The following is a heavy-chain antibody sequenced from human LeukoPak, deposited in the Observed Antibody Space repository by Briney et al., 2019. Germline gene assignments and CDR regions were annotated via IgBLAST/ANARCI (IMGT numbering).Heavy chain of an antibody. D-gene: IGHD6-6*01. Sequence: PSETLSLTCTVSGGSISSYYWSWIRQPAGKGLEWIGRIYTSGSTNYNHSLKSRVTMSVDTSKPQFSLELSSVTAADTAVYYCARLYGSSSETKVFAFDIWGQGTMVTVSS. V-gene: IGHV4-4*07. J-gene: IGHJ3*02. CDR1: GGSISSYY. CDR2: IYTSGST. CDR3: ARLYGSSSETKVFAFDI.